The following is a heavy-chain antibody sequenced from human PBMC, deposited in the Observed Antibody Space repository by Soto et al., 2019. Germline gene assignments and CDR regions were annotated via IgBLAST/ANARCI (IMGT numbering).Heavy chain of an antibody. Sequence: EVQLLESGGDLVQPGGSLRLSCAASGFTFTSYAMSWIRQAPGKGLEWVSAITGGGDNTYYADCVKGRFTISRDNSKNTLYLQMNSLRAEDTAFYYCTQDGGSRDWLAVNWGQGTLVTVSS. D-gene: IGHD3-9*01. CDR2: ITGGGDNT. CDR1: GFTFTSYA. CDR3: TQDGGSRDWLAVN. V-gene: IGHV3-23*01. J-gene: IGHJ4*02.